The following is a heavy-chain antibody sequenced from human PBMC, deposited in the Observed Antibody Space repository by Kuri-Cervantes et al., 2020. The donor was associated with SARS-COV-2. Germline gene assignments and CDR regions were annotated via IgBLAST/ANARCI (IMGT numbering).Heavy chain of an antibody. CDR2: IFYSGTT. D-gene: IGHD3-16*01. CDR1: TGSVNTGDFY. Sequence: SATLSLTCTVSTGSVNTGDFYWAWLRQPPGKGLEWIAYIFYSGTTYYNPSLKSRVTISVDTSKNQFSLKLSSVTAADTAVYYCARLDPEGGYYFDYWGQGTLVTVSS. CDR3: ARLDPEGGYYFDY. V-gene: IGHV4-30-4*01. J-gene: IGHJ4*02.